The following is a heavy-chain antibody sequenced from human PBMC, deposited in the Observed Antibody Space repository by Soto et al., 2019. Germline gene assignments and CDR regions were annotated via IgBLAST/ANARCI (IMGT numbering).Heavy chain of an antibody. D-gene: IGHD3-3*01. CDR3: ARSKRITIFGVVPTGYGMDV. CDR2: IIPIFGTA. Sequence: TVKVSCNAYGGPFSSYAIRWVLQAPGQGLEWMGGIIPIFGTANYAQKFQGRVTITADKSTSTAYMELSSLRSEDTAVYYCARSKRITIFGVVPTGYGMDVWGQGTTVPVSS. V-gene: IGHV1-69*06. J-gene: IGHJ6*02. CDR1: GGPFSSYA.